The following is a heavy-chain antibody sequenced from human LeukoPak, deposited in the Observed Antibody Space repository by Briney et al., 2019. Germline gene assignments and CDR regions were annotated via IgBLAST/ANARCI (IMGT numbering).Heavy chain of an antibody. CDR3: ARGSSRIYYYDSSGYSHAFDY. V-gene: IGHV6-1*01. D-gene: IGHD3-22*01. CDR2: TYYRSKWYT. Sequence: SQTLSLTCAISGDSVSTASNAWYWIRQSPSRGLEWLGRTYYRSKWYTDYAESVKSRITINPDTSKSQFSLQVNSVTPEDTAVYYCARGSSRIYYYDSSGYSHAFDYWGQGILVTVSS. J-gene: IGHJ4*02. CDR1: GDSVSTASNA.